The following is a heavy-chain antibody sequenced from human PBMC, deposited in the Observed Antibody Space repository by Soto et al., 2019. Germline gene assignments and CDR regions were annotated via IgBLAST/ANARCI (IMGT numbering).Heavy chain of an antibody. Sequence: GASVKVSCKASGGTFSSYAISWVRQAPGQGLEWMGGIIPIFGTANYAQKFQGRVTITADESTSTAYMELSSLRSEDTAVYYCARCLLVRYYYYGMDVWGQGTTVTVSS. CDR3: ARCLLVRYYYYGMDV. D-gene: IGHD6-6*01. CDR2: IIPIFGTA. CDR1: GGTFSSYA. V-gene: IGHV1-69*13. J-gene: IGHJ6*02.